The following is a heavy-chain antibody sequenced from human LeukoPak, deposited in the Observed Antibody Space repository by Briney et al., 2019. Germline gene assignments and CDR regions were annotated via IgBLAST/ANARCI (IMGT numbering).Heavy chain of an antibody. CDR1: GYTFTGYY. D-gene: IGHD4-17*01. J-gene: IGHJ5*02. CDR2: INPNSGGT. Sequence: GASVKVSCKASGYTFTGYYMHWVRQAPGQGLEWMGWINPNSGGTNYAQKFQGRVTMTRDTSISTAYMELSRLRSDDTAVYYCARDPEGNGDYVHWFDPWGQGTLVTVSS. V-gene: IGHV1-2*02. CDR3: ARDPEGNGDYVHWFDP.